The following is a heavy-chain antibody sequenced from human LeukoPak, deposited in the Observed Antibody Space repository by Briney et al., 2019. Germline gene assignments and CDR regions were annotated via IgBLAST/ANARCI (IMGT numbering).Heavy chain of an antibody. CDR2: VSGSGGTT. J-gene: IGHJ4*02. CDR3: ARDTGAYYDSGGLDY. D-gene: IGHD3-22*01. CDR1: GFTFSSYA. Sequence: GGSLRLSCAASGFTFSSYAMSWVRQAPGKGLEWVSTVSGSGGTTYSADSVKGRFTISRDNSKNTLYLQMNSLRAEDTAVYYCARDTGAYYDSGGLDYWGQGTLVTVSS. V-gene: IGHV3-23*01.